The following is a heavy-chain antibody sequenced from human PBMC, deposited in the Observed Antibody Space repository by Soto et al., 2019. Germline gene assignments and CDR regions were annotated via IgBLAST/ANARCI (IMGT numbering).Heavy chain of an antibody. D-gene: IGHD3-22*01. CDR3: ARERDYYYDSSGYLRFTYYYYGMDV. CDR2: TYYRSKWYN. Sequence: PSQTLSLTCAISGDSVSSNSAAWNWIRQSPSRGLEWLGRTYYRSKWYNDYAVSVKSRITINPDTSKNQFSLQLNSVTPEDTAVYYCARERDYYYDSSGYLRFTYYYYGMDVWGQGTTVTVSS. CDR1: GDSVSSNSAA. V-gene: IGHV6-1*01. J-gene: IGHJ6*02.